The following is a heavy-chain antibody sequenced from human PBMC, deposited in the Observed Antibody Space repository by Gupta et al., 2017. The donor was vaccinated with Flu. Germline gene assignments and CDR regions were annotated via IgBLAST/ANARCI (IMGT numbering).Heavy chain of an antibody. CDR1: GFIFSSYE. J-gene: IGHJ2*01. V-gene: IGHV3-48*03. D-gene: IGHD3-22*01. Sequence: EVQLVESGGGLVQPGGSLRLSCAASGFIFSSYEMNWVRQAPGKGLEWVSYISSSGSTIYYADSVKGRFTISRDNAKNSLYLQMNSLRAEDTAVYYCARDLALDSSGYYPSYWYFDLWGRGTLVTVSS. CDR2: ISSSGSTI. CDR3: ARDLALDSSGYYPSYWYFDL.